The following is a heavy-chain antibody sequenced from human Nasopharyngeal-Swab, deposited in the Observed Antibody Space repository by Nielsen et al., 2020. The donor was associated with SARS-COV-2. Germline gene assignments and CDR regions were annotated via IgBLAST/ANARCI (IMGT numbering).Heavy chain of an antibody. V-gene: IGHV4-34*01. Sequence: WIRQPPGKGLEGIGEINHRGSTNYNPSLKSRVTISVDTSKNQFSLKLSSVTAADTAVYYCARGTVYYYDSSGYYYYYYYGMDVWGQGTTVTVSS. CDR3: ARGTVYYYDSSGYYYYYYYGMDV. CDR2: INHRGST. D-gene: IGHD3-22*01. J-gene: IGHJ6*02.